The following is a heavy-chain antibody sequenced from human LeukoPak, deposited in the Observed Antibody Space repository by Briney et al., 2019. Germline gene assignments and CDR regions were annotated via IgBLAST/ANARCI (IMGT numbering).Heavy chain of an antibody. J-gene: IGHJ6*04. CDR3: AELGSTMIGGV. D-gene: IGHD3-10*02. V-gene: IGHV3-21*01. Sequence: GGSLRLSCAASGFTFSSYSMSWVRQAPGKGLEWVSSISSGSHYIHYADSMKGRFTISRVNAKNSLYLQMNSLRAEDTAVYYCAELGSTMIGGVWGKGTTVTISS. CDR1: GFTFSSYS. CDR2: ISSGSHYI.